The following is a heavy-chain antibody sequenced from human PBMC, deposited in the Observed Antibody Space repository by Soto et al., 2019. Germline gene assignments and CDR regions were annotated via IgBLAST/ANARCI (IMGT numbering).Heavy chain of an antibody. Sequence: VSLRLSCAASGFTVSSNYMSWVRQAPGKGLEWVSVIYSGGSTYYADSVKGRFTISRDNSKNTLYLKVNSLRAEDTAVYYCARATGRFYYYGMDVWGQGTTVTVSS. CDR1: GFTVSSNY. D-gene: IGHD1-26*01. CDR2: IYSGGST. CDR3: ARATGRFYYYGMDV. J-gene: IGHJ6*02. V-gene: IGHV3-53*01.